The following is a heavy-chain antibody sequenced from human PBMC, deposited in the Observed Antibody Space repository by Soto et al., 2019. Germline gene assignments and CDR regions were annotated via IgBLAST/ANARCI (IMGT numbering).Heavy chain of an antibody. Sequence: SETLSLTCSVSGDSISSVDYFWAWIRQPPGQALEYIGYIYKSATTYYNPSFESRVAISLDTSKSQFSLNVTSVTAADTAVYFCARGRHCLTGRCFPNWFDSWGQGTLVTVSS. J-gene: IGHJ5*01. D-gene: IGHD7-27*01. CDR1: GDSISSVDYF. CDR2: IYKSATT. V-gene: IGHV4-30-4*01. CDR3: ARGRHCLTGRCFPNWFDS.